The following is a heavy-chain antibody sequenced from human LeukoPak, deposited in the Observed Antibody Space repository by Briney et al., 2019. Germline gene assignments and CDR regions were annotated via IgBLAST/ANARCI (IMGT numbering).Heavy chain of an antibody. V-gene: IGHV4-59*01. CDR3: ARGKITFGGVIVKTYYFDY. CDR2: IYYSGST. J-gene: IGHJ4*02. Sequence: PSETLSLTCTVSGGSISSYYWSWIRQPPGKGLEWIGYIYYSGSTNYNPSLKSRVTISVDTSKNQFSLKVSSVTAADTAVYCCARGKITFGGVIVKTYYFDYWGQGTLVTVSS. D-gene: IGHD3-16*02. CDR1: GGSISSYY.